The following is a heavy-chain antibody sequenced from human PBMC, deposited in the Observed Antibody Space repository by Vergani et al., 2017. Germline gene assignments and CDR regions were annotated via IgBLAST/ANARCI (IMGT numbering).Heavy chain of an antibody. V-gene: IGHV1-24*01. D-gene: IGHD2-2*01. Sequence: QVQLVQSGAEVKKPGASVKVSCKVSGYTLTELSMHWVRQAPGKGLEWMGGFDPEDGETIYAQKFQGRVTMTEDKATDTAYMELSSLRSEDAAGYYCATGGYCSSTXGYVRYSSSWYGNWFDPWGQGTLVTVSS. CDR3: ATGGYCSSTXGYVRYSSSWYGNWFDP. CDR1: GYTLTELS. CDR2: FDPEDGET. J-gene: IGHJ5*02.